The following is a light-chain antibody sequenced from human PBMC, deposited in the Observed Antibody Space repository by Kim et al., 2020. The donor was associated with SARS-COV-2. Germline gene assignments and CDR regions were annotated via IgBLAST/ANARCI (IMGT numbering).Light chain of an antibody. Sequence: LYPGERATLSCRASHFVRNNYLAWYQQKPGQAPSLLIYGASNRATGFPDRFSGSGSGTDFTLTINRVEPEDFAVYYCQHYGTSPYSFGQGTKLEI. CDR2: GAS. CDR1: HFVRNNY. CDR3: QHYGTSPYS. V-gene: IGKV3-20*01. J-gene: IGKJ2*03.